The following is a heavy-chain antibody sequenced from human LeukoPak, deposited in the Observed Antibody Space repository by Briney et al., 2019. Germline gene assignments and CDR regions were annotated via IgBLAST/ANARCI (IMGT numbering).Heavy chain of an antibody. V-gene: IGHV1-8*03. CDR1: GYTFTNYD. CDR2: MNPKSNNR. D-gene: IGHD3-10*01. CDR3: TRGLKGNYYSGSGTYRWFAP. J-gene: IGHJ5*02. Sequence: ASVNVSCKPSGYTFTNYDVNWVRQATGQGLEWMGWMNPKSNNRGYAQKFQGRVTITTDTSISTAYMELSSLRSDDTAVYYCTRGLKGNYYSGSGTYRWFAPWGQGTLVTVSS.